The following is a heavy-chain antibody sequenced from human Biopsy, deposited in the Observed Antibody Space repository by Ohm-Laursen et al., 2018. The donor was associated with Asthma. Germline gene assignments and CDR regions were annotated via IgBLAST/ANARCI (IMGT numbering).Heavy chain of an antibody. CDR1: GGSISSNFYY. Sequence: SETLSLTCPVSGGSISSNFYYWGWICQPPGKGLEWIGNIYKSGQVYYNLSLKSRVTISVDTSKNQFSLKLSSVTAADTAVYFCARRGGVRRYFDYWGQGTLVTVSS. CDR2: IYKSGQV. V-gene: IGHV4-39*01. J-gene: IGHJ4*02. CDR3: ARRGGVRRYFDY. D-gene: IGHD3-16*01.